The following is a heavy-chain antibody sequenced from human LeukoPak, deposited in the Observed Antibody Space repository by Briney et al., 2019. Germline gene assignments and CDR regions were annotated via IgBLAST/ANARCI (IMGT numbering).Heavy chain of an antibody. CDR3: ARLSAAGTISVDS. CDR1: GASITTGSYY. CDR2: IYYTGST. D-gene: IGHD6-13*01. Sequence: SETLSLTCTVSGASITTGSYYWGWIRQPPGKGLEWIGNIYYTGSTYYNPSLKSRVTISVDTSKNQFSLNLSSVTAADTAVYYCARLSAAGTISVDSWSQGTLVTVSS. V-gene: IGHV4-39*01. J-gene: IGHJ4*02.